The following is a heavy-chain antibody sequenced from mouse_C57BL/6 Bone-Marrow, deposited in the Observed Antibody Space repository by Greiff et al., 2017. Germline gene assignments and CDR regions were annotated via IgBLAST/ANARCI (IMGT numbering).Heavy chain of an antibody. J-gene: IGHJ3*01. CDR3: AGRALYDGDPGWFAY. Sequence: QVQLQQSGAELARPGASVKLSCKASGYTFTSYGISWVKQSTGQGLEWIGEIYPRSGNTYYNEKFKGKATLTADKSSSTAYMELRSLTSEASAVXVCAGRALYDGDPGWFAYWGQGTLVTVSA. D-gene: IGHD2-13*01. V-gene: IGHV1-81*01. CDR1: GYTFTSYG. CDR2: IYPRSGNT.